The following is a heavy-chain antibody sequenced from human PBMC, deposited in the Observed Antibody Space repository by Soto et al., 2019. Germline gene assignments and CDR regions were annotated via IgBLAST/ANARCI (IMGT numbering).Heavy chain of an antibody. D-gene: IGHD6-19*01. V-gene: IGHV2-5*08. CDR1: GGSISSGGYS. J-gene: IGHJ5*02. CDR3: SYRHWLARGRVWFDP. Sequence: LSLTCAVSGGSISSGGYSWSWIRQPPGKGLEWLAVIYWDNDKRSSPSLKSRLTITKDTSKNQVFLTMTNMDPVDTATYYCSYRHWLARGRVWFDPWGPGTLVTVSS. CDR2: IYWDNDK.